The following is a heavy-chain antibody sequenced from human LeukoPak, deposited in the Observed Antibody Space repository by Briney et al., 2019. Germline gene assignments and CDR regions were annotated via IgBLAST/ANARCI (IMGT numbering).Heavy chain of an antibody. J-gene: IGHJ4*02. CDR1: GFTFSTYW. V-gene: IGHV3-74*01. CDR2: INSDGTST. CDR3: AREYGDYDFDY. Sequence: GGSLRLSCVASGFTFSTYWMHWVRQAPGKGQVWVSRINSDGTSTSYADSVKGRFTISRDNAKNTLFLHVNSLRAEDTALYYCAREYGDYDFDYWGQGTLVTVSS. D-gene: IGHD4-17*01.